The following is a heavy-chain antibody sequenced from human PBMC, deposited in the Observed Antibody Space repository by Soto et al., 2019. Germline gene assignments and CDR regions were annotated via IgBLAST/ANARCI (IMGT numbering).Heavy chain of an antibody. V-gene: IGHV1-18*01. D-gene: IGHD1-1*01. CDR1: GYGFTTYG. CDR2: ISAHNGNT. J-gene: IGHJ4*02. CDR3: ARGRYGDY. Sequence: QVHLVQSGAEVKKPGASVKVSCKGSGYGFTTYGITWVRQAPGQGLELMSWISAHNGNTNYAPKLKGRVTVTRDTSSSTAYMELRILRSDDTAVYYCARGRYGDYWGQGALVTVSS.